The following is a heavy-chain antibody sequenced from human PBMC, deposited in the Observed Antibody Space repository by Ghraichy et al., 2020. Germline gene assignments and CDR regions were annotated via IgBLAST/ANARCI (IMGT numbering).Heavy chain of an antibody. V-gene: IGHV4-39*01. CDR1: GGSISSSSYY. J-gene: IGHJ6*03. D-gene: IGHD1-26*01. CDR2: IYYSGST. CDR3: ARPSIGAYYYYYYMDV. Sequence: SETLSLTCTVSGGSISSSSYYWGWIRQPPGKGLEWIGSIYYSGSTYYNPSLKSRVTISVDTSKNQFSLKLSSVTAADTAVYYCARPSIGAYYYYYYMDVWGKGTTVTVSS.